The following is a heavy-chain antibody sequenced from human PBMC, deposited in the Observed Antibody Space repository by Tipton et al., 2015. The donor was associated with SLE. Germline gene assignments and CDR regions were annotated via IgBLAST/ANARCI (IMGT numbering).Heavy chain of an antibody. Sequence: LRLSCTVSGGSMTGYYWNWIRQSPGKGLEWIGYIYYAGSINYNPSLMGRVTISVDTSTNQFSLRLNSVTAADTAVYYCARDDGSSSWFNWFDPWGQGTLVTVSS. CDR2: IYYAGSI. V-gene: IGHV4-59*12. CDR3: ARDDGSSSWFNWFDP. CDR1: GGSMTGYY. J-gene: IGHJ5*02. D-gene: IGHD6-13*01.